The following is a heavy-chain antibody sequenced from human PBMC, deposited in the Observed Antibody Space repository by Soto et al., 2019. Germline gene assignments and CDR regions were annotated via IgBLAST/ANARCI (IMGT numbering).Heavy chain of an antibody. V-gene: IGHV3-30*03. J-gene: IGHJ4*02. CDR2: ISYDGSNK. D-gene: IGHD3-22*01. Sequence: QVQLVESGGGVVQPGRSLRLSCAASGFTFSSYGMHWVRQAPGKGLEWVAVISYDGSNKYYADSVKGRFTISRDNSKNTLYLQMNSLRAEDTAVYYCATADSSGYYVDDYWGQGTLVTVSS. CDR1: GFTFSSYG. CDR3: ATADSSGYYVDDY.